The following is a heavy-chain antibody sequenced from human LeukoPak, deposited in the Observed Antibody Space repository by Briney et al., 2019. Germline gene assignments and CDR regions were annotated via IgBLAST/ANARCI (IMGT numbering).Heavy chain of an antibody. J-gene: IGHJ4*02. CDR1: GFTFSSYE. D-gene: IGHD2-15*01. Sequence: GGSLRLSCAASGFTFSSYEMNWVRQAPGKGLEWVSYISSSGSTIYYADSVKGRFTISRDNAKNSLYLQMNSLRVEDTAVYYCSRGVDCSGVSCNSNYWGQGTLVTVSS. V-gene: IGHV3-48*03. CDR3: SRGVDCSGVSCNSNY. CDR2: ISSSGSTI.